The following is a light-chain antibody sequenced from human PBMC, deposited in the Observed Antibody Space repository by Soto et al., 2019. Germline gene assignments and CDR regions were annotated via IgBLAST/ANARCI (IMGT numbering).Light chain of an antibody. V-gene: IGKV2-28*01. Sequence: DIVMTQSPLSLPVTPGEPASISCRSSQSLLHSNGKNYMGWFLQKPGQSPQLLIYLGSSRASGVPDRFSGSGSGTDFTLKISRVEAEDVGVYYCMQVLQPPLTFGGGTKVEIK. CDR2: LGS. J-gene: IGKJ4*01. CDR1: QSLLHSNGKNY. CDR3: MQVLQPPLT.